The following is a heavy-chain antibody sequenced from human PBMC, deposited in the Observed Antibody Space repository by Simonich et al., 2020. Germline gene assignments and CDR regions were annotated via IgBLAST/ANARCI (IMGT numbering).Heavy chain of an antibody. D-gene: IGHD2-15*01. V-gene: IGHV4-59*01. J-gene: IGHJ4*02. Sequence: QVQLQESGPGLVKPSETLSLTCTVSGGSISSYYWSWIRQPPGKGLAWIGYIYYSENTNYNPPLKSRVTISVDTSKNQFSLKLSSVTAADTAVYYCARGGLYFDYWGQGTLVTVSS. CDR2: IYYSENT. CDR1: GGSISSYY. CDR3: ARGGLYFDY.